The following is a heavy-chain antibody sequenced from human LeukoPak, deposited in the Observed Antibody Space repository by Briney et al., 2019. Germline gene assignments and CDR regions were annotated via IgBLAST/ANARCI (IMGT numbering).Heavy chain of an antibody. J-gene: IGHJ4*02. CDR3: ARSLGTAGIDF. V-gene: IGHV4-38-2*01. CDR2: VYHSGTT. Sequence: KPSETLSLTCAVSGYSINTGRYWGWIRQPPGKGLEWIGSVYHSGTTFYNPSLKSRLTISVDTSKNQFSLNLRSVTAADTAVHYCARSLGTAGIDFWGQGTLVTVSS. CDR1: GYSINTGRY. D-gene: IGHD1-1*01.